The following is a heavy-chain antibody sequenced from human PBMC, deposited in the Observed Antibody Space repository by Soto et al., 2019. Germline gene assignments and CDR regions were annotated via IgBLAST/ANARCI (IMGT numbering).Heavy chain of an antibody. Sequence: GGSLRLSCAASGFTFSSNAMNWFRQAPGKGLEWVSTISNSGGYTNYGDSVKGRFTISRDNSKNTLYLQMSSLRAEDTAIYYCAKDWQVDYWGQGTLVTVSS. CDR1: GFTFSSNA. CDR2: ISNSGGYT. J-gene: IGHJ4*02. V-gene: IGHV3-23*01. CDR3: AKDWQVDY.